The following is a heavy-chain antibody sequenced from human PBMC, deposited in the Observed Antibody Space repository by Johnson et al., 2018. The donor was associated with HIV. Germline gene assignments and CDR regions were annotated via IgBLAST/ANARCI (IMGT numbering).Heavy chain of an antibody. Sequence: LVESGGGLVQPGRSLRLSCAASGFTFDDYAMHWVRQAPGKGLEWVSGISWNSGSIGYADSVKGRFTISRDNSKNTLYLQMNSLRAEDTAVYYCAREYYDSSGYYYGGVSAFDIWGQGTMVTVSS. CDR3: AREYYDSSGYYYGGVSAFDI. V-gene: IGHV3-9*01. J-gene: IGHJ3*02. CDR2: ISWNSGSI. D-gene: IGHD3-22*01. CDR1: GFTFDDYA.